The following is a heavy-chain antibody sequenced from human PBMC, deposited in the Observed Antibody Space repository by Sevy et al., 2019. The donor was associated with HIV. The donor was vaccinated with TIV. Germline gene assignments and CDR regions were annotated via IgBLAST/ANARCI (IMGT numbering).Heavy chain of an antibody. D-gene: IGHD3-22*01. Sequence: GGSLRVSCAASGFTFSSYAMSWVRQAPGKGLEWVSSISGSGSFTYYADSVKGHFTISRDNSKNTLYLQMTSLRAEDTAVYYCAKEGQGEYYDSSGSFDYWGQGTLVTVSS. CDR2: ISGSGSFT. CDR3: AKEGQGEYYDSSGSFDY. V-gene: IGHV3-23*01. CDR1: GFTFSSYA. J-gene: IGHJ4*02.